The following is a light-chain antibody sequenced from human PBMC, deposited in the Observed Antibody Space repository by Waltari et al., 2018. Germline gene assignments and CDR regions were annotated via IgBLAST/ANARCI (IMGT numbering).Light chain of an antibody. V-gene: IGLV2-23*02. J-gene: IGLJ1*01. CDR1: SSDVGSYNL. CDR2: EVS. CDR3: CSYAGANTYV. Sequence: QSALTQPRSVSGSPGQSVTVSCTGTSSDVGSYNLVSWYQHHPAKAPKLMIYEVSKRPSGVSNRFSGSKSGNTASLTISGLQAEDEADYYCCSYAGANTYVFGSGTKVTVL.